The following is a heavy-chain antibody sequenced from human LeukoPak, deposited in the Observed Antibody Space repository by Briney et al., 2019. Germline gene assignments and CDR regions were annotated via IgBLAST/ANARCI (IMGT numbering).Heavy chain of an antibody. CDR1: GYTFTSYS. CDR2: INAGGGST. CDR3: ARAASGYTFNY. V-gene: IGHV1-46*01. J-gene: IGHJ4*02. Sequence: ASVKVSCKASGYTFTSYSVHWVRQAPGQGLEWMGIINAGGGSTGSAQKFQARVTMTRDTSTSTVYMELSSLRSDDTAVYYCARAASGYTFNYWGQGTLVTVSS. D-gene: IGHD5-18*01.